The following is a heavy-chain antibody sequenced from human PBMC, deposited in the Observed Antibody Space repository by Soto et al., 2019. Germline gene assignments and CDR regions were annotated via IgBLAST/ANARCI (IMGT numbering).Heavy chain of an antibody. J-gene: IGHJ4*02. CDR2: ISVTGGST. Sequence: EVQLLESGGGLVQPGGSLRLSCAASGFTFSSYAMSWVRQAPGKGLEWVSGISVTGGSTYYADSVKGRFTISRDNSENTLSLQMNSLRAEDTAVYYCAKGVRSGIDYLDYWGQGTLVTVSS. D-gene: IGHD3-3*01. V-gene: IGHV3-23*01. CDR1: GFTFSSYA. CDR3: AKGVRSGIDYLDY.